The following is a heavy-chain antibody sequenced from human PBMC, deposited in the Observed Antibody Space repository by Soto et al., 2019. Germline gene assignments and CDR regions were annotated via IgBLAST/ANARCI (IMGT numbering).Heavy chain of an antibody. J-gene: IGHJ3*02. V-gene: IGHV3-30-3*01. CDR2: ISYDGNNK. CDR3: ARDGGVTMIDSLGAFDI. CDR1: PLTYSSYA. D-gene: IGHD3-22*01. Sequence: PGVCLRLSCAVSPLTYSSYAMHSVRHAPGRGLEWVAVISYDGNNKYYADSVKGRFTISRDNSKNTLYLQMNRLRAEDTAVYYCARDGGVTMIDSLGAFDIWGQGTMVTV.